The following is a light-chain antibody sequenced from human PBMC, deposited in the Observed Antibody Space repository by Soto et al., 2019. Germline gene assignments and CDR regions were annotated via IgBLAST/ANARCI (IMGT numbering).Light chain of an antibody. CDR2: VVG. CDR1: SSDVGSYNL. V-gene: IGLV2-23*02. Sequence: QSVLAQPASVSGSPGTSITISCPGTSSDVGSYNLVSWYQHHPGKAPKLMIYVVGKRPSGVSSRFSGSKSGNTASLTISGLQAEDEADYYCCSYAGSGTPYVFGTGTKVTVL. CDR3: CSYAGSGTPYV. J-gene: IGLJ1*01.